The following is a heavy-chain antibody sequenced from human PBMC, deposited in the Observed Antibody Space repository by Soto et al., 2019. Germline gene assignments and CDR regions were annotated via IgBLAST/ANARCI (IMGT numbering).Heavy chain of an antibody. CDR3: ARVTDPKLWLSYFDY. CDR2: IIPIFGTA. J-gene: IGHJ4*02. Sequence: SVKVSCKASGGTFSSYAISWVRQAPGQGLEWMGGIIPIFGTANYAQKFQGRVTITADESTSTAYMELSSLRSEDTAVYYCARVTDPKLWLSYFDYWGQGTRVTVSS. V-gene: IGHV1-69*13. D-gene: IGHD5-18*01. CDR1: GGTFSSYA.